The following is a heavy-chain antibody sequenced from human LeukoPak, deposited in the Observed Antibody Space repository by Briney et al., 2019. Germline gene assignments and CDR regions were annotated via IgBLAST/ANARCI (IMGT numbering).Heavy chain of an antibody. CDR3: ARDGFLEWLMSSSTTGYMDV. CDR2: IYYSGST. J-gene: IGHJ6*03. V-gene: IGHV4-59*11. CDR1: GGSISSHY. D-gene: IGHD3-3*01. Sequence: SETLSLTCTVSGGSISSHYWSWIRQPPGKGLEWIGYIYYSGSTNYNPSLKSPVTISVDTSKIQFSLKLSSVTAADTAVYYCARDGFLEWLMSSSTTGYMDVWGKGTTVTVSS.